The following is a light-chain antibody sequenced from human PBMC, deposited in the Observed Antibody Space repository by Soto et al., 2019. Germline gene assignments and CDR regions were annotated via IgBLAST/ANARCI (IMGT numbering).Light chain of an antibody. Sequence: DIQMTQSPSTLSASVGDRVTITCRASQSISSWLAWYQQKPGKAPKVLIYKASSLESGVPSRFSGSGSGTEFTLTISSLQPDDFATYYCQQYNSYCTFGQGTK. J-gene: IGKJ1*01. CDR2: KAS. CDR1: QSISSW. V-gene: IGKV1-5*03. CDR3: QQYNSYCT.